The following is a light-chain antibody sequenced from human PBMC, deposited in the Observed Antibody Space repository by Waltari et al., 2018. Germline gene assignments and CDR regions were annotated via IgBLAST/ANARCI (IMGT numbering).Light chain of an antibody. CDR2: QDN. Sequence: SYELTQPPSVSVAPGQKANIICSGDNWDYKYASWYKQKPGQSPVLVIYQDNRRPSGIPERFSGSSSGNTATLTISGTQAMDEADYYCQVWDSSTGVFGGGTKLTVL. J-gene: IGLJ2*01. CDR3: QVWDSSTGV. V-gene: IGLV3-1*01. CDR1: NWDYKY.